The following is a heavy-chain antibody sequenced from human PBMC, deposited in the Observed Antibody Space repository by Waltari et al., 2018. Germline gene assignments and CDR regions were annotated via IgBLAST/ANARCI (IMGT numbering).Heavy chain of an antibody. CDR3: ARERIAAAGTHSFDY. V-gene: IGHV4-59*01. CDR1: GGSISSYY. CDR2: IYYSGST. D-gene: IGHD6-13*01. J-gene: IGHJ4*02. Sequence: QVQLQESGPGLVKPSETLSLTCTVSGGSISSYYWSWIRQPPGKGLEWIGYIYYSGSTNYNPSRKSRVTISVDTSKNQFSLKLSSVTAADTAVYYCARERIAAAGTHSFDYWGQGTLVTVSS.